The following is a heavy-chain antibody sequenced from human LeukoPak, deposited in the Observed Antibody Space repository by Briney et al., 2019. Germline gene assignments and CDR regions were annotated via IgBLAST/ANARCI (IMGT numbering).Heavy chain of an antibody. Sequence: SETLSLTCTVSGGSISSRPYYWGWVRRPPGKGLEWIGSIYYSGSTYYNPFLKSRVTVSVDTSKNQFSLNLSSVTAADTAVYYCVRGSTLRHYQYWGQGTLVTVSS. V-gene: IGHV4-39*01. J-gene: IGHJ4*02. CDR3: VRGSTLRHYQY. CDR1: GGSISSRPYY. CDR2: IYYSGST. D-gene: IGHD3-16*01.